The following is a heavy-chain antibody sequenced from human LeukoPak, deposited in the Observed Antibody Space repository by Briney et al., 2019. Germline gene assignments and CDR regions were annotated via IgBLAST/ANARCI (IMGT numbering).Heavy chain of an antibody. CDR1: GGSINNYY. D-gene: IGHD3-10*01. V-gene: IGHV4-59*01. J-gene: IGHJ3*02. CDR3: ARSDYSGSGTYTEFDAFDI. Sequence: SETLSLTCTVSGGSINNYYWSWIRQPPGKGLEWIGYIYYSGSTSYNPSLKSRVTISMDTSKNQFSLKLSSVTAADSAVYYCARSDYSGSGTYTEFDAFDIWGQGPMVTVSS. CDR2: IYYSGST.